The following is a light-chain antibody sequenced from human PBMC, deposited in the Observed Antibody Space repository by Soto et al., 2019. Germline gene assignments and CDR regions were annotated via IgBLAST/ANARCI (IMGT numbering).Light chain of an antibody. V-gene: IGLV2-8*01. CDR3: SSSAGTNSFVL. Sequence: QSALTQPPSASGSPGQSVTISCTGTSSDIGGYNSVSWYQQHPGKAPKLMIYEVNKRPLGVPERFSGSKSGNTASLTVSGLQADAEADYYCSSSAGTNSFVLFCGGTELTVL. CDR2: EVN. CDR1: SSDIGGYNS. J-gene: IGLJ3*02.